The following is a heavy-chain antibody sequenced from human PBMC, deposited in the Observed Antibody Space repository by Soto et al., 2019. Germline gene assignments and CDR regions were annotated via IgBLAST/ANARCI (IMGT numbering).Heavy chain of an antibody. V-gene: IGHV3-74*01. Sequence: PGGSLRLSCAASGFTFSSYWMHWVRQAPGKGLVWVSRINSDGSSTSYADSVKGRFTISRDNAKNTLYLQMNSLRAEDTAVYYCAREGGSMVRGVIMPSFDYWGQGTLVTVSS. J-gene: IGHJ4*02. CDR1: GFTFSSYW. CDR2: INSDGSST. D-gene: IGHD3-10*01. CDR3: AREGGSMVRGVIMPSFDY.